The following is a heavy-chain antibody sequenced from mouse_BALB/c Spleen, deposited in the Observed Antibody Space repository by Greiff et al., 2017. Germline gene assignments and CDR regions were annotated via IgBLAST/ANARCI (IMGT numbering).Heavy chain of an antibody. CDR3: ARGHIYDGYYSYAMDY. CDR1: GYSITSGYY. CDR2: ISYDGSN. V-gene: IGHV3-6*02. J-gene: IGHJ4*01. Sequence: EVQVVESGPGLVKPSQSLSLTCSVTGYSITSGYYWNWIRQFPGNKLEWMGYISYDGSNNYNPSLKNRISITRDTSKNQFFLKLNSVTTEDTATYYCARGHIYDGYYSYAMDYWGQGTSVTVSS. D-gene: IGHD2-3*01.